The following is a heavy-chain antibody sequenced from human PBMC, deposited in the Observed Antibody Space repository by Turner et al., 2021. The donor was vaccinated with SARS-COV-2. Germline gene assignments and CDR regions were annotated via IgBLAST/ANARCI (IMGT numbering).Heavy chain of an antibody. Sequence: QVQLQESGPGLVKPSETLSLTCSVAGCSITSYYWSWIRQAPGKGLEWIGYVYYDGSSNYNPALKSRVTISVDTSKNQFSLKLTSVTAADTAVYYCASGSGSYSAWYFDYWGQGTLVTVSS. CDR3: ASGSGSYSAWYFDY. CDR2: VYYDGSS. CDR1: GCSITSYY. J-gene: IGHJ4*02. V-gene: IGHV4-59*01. D-gene: IGHD2-21*02.